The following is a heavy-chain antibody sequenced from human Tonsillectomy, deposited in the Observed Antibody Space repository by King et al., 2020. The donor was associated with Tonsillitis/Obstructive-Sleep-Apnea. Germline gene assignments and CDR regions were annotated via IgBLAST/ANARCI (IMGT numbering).Heavy chain of an antibody. CDR2: INPNSGGT. CDR3: ARDSSNPHSYFYYMDV. CDR1: GYTFTGYY. J-gene: IGHJ6*03. Sequence: QVQLVQSGAEVKKPGASVQVSCKASGYTFTGYYLHWVRQAPGQGLEWIGRINPNSGGTNYAQKFQGRVTMTRDTSIRTAYMELSKLRSDDTAVYYCARDSSNPHSYFYYMDVWGKGTTVTVSS. D-gene: IGHD4-11*01. V-gene: IGHV1-2*06.